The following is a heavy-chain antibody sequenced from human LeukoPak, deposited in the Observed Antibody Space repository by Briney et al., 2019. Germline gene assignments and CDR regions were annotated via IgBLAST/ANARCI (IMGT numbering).Heavy chain of an antibody. D-gene: IGHD2-2*01. CDR1: GLTFTDFW. V-gene: IGHV3-7*01. J-gene: IGHJ4*02. CDR3: SSRDSSRSPRAY. Sequence: GGSLRLSCAASGLTFTDFWMNWVRLTPGRGLEWLANINPDGNEKYYVDSVKGRFAISRDNAKNEVYLEMNSLGAEDTGVYYCSSRDSSRSPRAYWGQGTLVSVSS. CDR2: INPDGNEK.